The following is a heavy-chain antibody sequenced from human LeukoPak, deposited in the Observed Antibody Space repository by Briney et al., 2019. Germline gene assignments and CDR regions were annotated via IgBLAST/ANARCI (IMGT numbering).Heavy chain of an antibody. V-gene: IGHV3-7*01. D-gene: IGHD3-3*01. CDR3: ARELINYDFSRRSRYFDY. CDR2: IKQDGSEK. CDR1: GFTFSSYW. Sequence: GGSLRLYCAASGFTFSSYWMSWVRQAPGKGLEWVANIKQDGSEKYYVDSVKGRFTISRDNAKNSLYLQMNSLRAEDTAVYYCARELINYDFSRRSRYFDYWGPGTLVTVSS. J-gene: IGHJ4*02.